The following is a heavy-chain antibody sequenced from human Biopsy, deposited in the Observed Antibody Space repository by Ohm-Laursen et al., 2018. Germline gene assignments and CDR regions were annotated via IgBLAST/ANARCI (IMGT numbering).Heavy chain of an antibody. D-gene: IGHD5-24*01. CDR3: ARWDY. CDR1: GFNFDDFA. V-gene: IGHV3-9*01. Sequence: SLRLSCSASGFNFDDFAMHWVRQTPGKGLEWVSGISWNSGRIAYAGSVKGRFTISRDNAKNSLYLQMNSLRVEDTAVYYCARWDYWGQGTLVTVSS. CDR2: ISWNSGRI. J-gene: IGHJ4*02.